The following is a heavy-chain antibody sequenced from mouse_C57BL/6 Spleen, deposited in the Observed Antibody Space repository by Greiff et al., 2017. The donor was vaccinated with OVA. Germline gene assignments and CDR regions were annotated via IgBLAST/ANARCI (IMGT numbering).Heavy chain of an antibody. D-gene: IGHD1-1*01. V-gene: IGHV1-69*01. CDR3: ARPDYSWLAY. Sequence: QVQLQQPGAELVMPGASVKLSCKASGYTFTSYWMHWVKQRPGQGLEWIGEIDPSDSYPNYNQKFKGKSTLTVDKSSSTAYMQLSSLTSEDSAVYYCARPDYSWLAYWGQGTLVTVSA. CDR1: GYTFTSYW. J-gene: IGHJ3*01. CDR2: IDPSDSYP.